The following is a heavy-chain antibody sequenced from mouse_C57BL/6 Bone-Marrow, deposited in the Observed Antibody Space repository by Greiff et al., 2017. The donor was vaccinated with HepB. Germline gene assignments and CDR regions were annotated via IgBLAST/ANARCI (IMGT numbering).Heavy chain of an antibody. CDR1: GFNIKDDY. V-gene: IGHV14-4*01. Sequence: EVQLQQSGAELVRPGASVKLSCTASGFNIKDDYMHWVKQRPEQGLEWIGWIDPENGDTEYASKFQGKATITADTSSNTAYLQLSSLTSEDTAVYYCTTTYYGSSWGWYFDVWGTGTTVTVSS. CDR2: IDPENGDT. J-gene: IGHJ1*03. D-gene: IGHD1-1*01. CDR3: TTTYYGSSWGWYFDV.